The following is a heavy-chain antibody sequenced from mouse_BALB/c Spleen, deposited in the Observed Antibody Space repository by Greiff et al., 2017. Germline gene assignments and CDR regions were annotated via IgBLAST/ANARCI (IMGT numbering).Heavy chain of an antibody. J-gene: IGHJ4*01. D-gene: IGHD2-2*01. CDR1: GYSFTSYW. CDR2: IYPGNSDT. Sequence: EVKLQESGTVLARPGASVKMSCKASGYSFTSYWMHWVKQRPGQGLEWIGAIYPGNSDTSYNQKFKGKAKLTAVTSASTAYMELSSLTNEDSAVYYCTRAPLWLRRDYYAMDYWGQGTSVTVSS. CDR3: TRAPLWLRRDYYAMDY. V-gene: IGHV1-5*01.